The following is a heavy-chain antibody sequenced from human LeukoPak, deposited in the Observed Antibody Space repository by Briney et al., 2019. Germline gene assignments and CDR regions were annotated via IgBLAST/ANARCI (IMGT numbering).Heavy chain of an antibody. CDR1: GGTFSSYA. V-gene: IGHV1-69*05. D-gene: IGHD3-10*01. J-gene: IGHJ5*02. Sequence: GASVKVSCKASGGTFSSYAINWVRQAPGQGLEWMGGIIPIFGTANYAQKFQGRVTITTDESTSTAYMELSSLRSEDTAVYYCARRGAMARGNNWFDPWGQGTLVTVSS. CDR2: IIPIFGTA. CDR3: ARRGAMARGNNWFDP.